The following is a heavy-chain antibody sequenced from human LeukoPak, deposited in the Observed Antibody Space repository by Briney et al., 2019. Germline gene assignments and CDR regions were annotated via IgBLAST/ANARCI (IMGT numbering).Heavy chain of an antibody. CDR2: IYHSGGT. D-gene: IGHD2-15*01. CDR1: GYSISSGYY. J-gene: IGHJ6*03. V-gene: IGHV4-38-2*02. Sequence: SETLSLTCTVSGYSISSGYYWGWIRQPPGKGLEWIGSIYHSGGTYYNPSLKSRATISVDTSKNQFSLKLSSLTAADTAVYYCARVDSRGGASYYYYYYYMDVWGKGTTVTVSS. CDR3: ARVDSRGGASYYYYYYYMDV.